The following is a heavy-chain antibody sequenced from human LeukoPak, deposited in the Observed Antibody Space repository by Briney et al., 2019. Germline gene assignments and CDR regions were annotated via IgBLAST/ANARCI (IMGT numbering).Heavy chain of an antibody. J-gene: IGHJ4*02. D-gene: IGHD3-10*01. CDR3: ASKPTYYYGSGSYYNDY. CDR2: ISSSSYI. Sequence: GGSLRLSCAASGFTFSSYSVNWVRQAPGKGLEWVSSISSSSYIYYADSVKGRFTISRDNAKISLYLQMNSLRAEDTAVYYCASKPTYYYGSGSYYNDYWGQGTLVTVSS. V-gene: IGHV3-21*01. CDR1: GFTFSSYS.